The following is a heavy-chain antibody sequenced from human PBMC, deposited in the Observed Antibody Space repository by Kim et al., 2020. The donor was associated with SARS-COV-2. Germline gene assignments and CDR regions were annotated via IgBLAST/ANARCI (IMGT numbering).Heavy chain of an antibody. CDR2: ITGSSSYI. CDR3: ARDGWVEGRLYGMDV. Sequence: GGSLRLSCAASGFTFSSYSMNWVRQAPGKGLEWVSSITGSSSYIYYADSVKGRFTISRDNAKNSLYLQMNSLRAEDTAVFYCARDGWVEGRLYGMDVWGQGTTVTVSS. V-gene: IGHV3-21*01. D-gene: IGHD1-26*01. J-gene: IGHJ6*02. CDR1: GFTFSSYS.